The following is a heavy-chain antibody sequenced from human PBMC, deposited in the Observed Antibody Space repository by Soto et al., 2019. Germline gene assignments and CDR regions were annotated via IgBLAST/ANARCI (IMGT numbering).Heavy chain of an antibody. CDR2: IYYSGST. D-gene: IGHD6-25*01. CDR3: ARRQQPLVEVSWFDP. Sequence: SETLSLTCTVSGGTISSSSYYWGWIRQPPGKGLEWIGSIYYSGSTYYNPSLKSRVTISVDTSKNQFSLKLSSVTAADTAVYYCARRQQPLVEVSWFDPWGQGTLVTVSS. CDR1: GGTISSSSYY. J-gene: IGHJ5*02. V-gene: IGHV4-39*01.